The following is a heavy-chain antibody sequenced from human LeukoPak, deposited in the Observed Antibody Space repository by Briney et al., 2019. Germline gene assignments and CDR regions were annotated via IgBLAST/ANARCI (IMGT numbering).Heavy chain of an antibody. D-gene: IGHD1-26*01. J-gene: IGHJ4*02. CDR2: ISGSGGST. Sequence: GGSLRLSCAASGFTFSSYAMSWVRQAPGKGLEWVSAISGSGGSTYYADSVKGRFTISRDNSKNTLYLQMNSLRAEDSAVYYCAKGCGSYLCLLDYWGQGTLVTVSS. V-gene: IGHV3-23*01. CDR3: AKGCGSYLCLLDY. CDR1: GFTFSSYA.